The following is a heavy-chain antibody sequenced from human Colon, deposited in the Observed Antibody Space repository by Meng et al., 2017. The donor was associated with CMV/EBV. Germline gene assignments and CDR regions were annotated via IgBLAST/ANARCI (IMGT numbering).Heavy chain of an antibody. CDR3: VRLYSNGWRFDH. Sequence: VSGGSIISDSYYWALIRQPPGKRLEWIGSIYYSGSTFYNPSLMSRLTISIYTSNSQFSLKLSSVTAADTAVYYCVRLYSNGWRFDHWGQGTLVTVSS. J-gene: IGHJ4*02. CDR1: GGSIISDSYY. V-gene: IGHV4-39*01. D-gene: IGHD6-19*01. CDR2: IYYSGST.